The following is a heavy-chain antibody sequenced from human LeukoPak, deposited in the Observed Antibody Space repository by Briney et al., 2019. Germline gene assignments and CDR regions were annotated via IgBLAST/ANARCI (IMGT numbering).Heavy chain of an antibody. CDR3: AKDDAWLQYGN. D-gene: IGHD5-24*01. Sequence: ASVKVSCKASGYTFTSYDINWVRQAPGQGLEWMGIINPSGGSTSYAQKFQGRVTMTRDMSTSTVYMELSSLRSEDTAVYYCAKDDAWLQYGNWGRGTLVTVSS. V-gene: IGHV1-46*01. J-gene: IGHJ4*02. CDR2: INPSGGST. CDR1: GYTFTSYD.